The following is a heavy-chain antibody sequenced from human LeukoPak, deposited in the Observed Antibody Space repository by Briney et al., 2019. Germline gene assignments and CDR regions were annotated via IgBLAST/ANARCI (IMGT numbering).Heavy chain of an antibody. Sequence: PSETLSLTCAVYGASFSGYYWSWIRQPPGKGLEWIGEINHSGSTNYNPSLKSRVTISLDTTKNQFSLKLNSVTAADTAVYYCARAGYGDSDFDYWGQGTLVTVSS. CDR2: INHSGST. V-gene: IGHV4-34*01. J-gene: IGHJ4*02. CDR1: GASFSGYY. CDR3: ARAGYGDSDFDY. D-gene: IGHD4-17*01.